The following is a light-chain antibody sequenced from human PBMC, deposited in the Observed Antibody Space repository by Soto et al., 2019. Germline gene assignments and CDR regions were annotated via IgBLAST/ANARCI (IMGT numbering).Light chain of an antibody. CDR3: QQVNSLPLT. J-gene: IGKJ3*01. CDR1: QGIGTY. Sequence: IHLTQSPSSLSASVGDSVTITCRASQGIGTYLAWFQQKPGKAPKLLIYAASTLQSGVSSRFSGSGSGAEFSLTINNLQPEDFGTYYCQQVNSLPLTLGPGTKVDIK. V-gene: IGKV1-9*01. CDR2: AAS.